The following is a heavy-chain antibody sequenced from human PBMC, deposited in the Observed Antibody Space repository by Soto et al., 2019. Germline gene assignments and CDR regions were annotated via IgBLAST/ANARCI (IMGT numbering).Heavy chain of an antibody. CDR1: GGSINSSSYF. CDR2: IYYSGST. J-gene: IGHJ5*02. V-gene: IGHV4-39*01. Sequence: SETLSLTCSVSGGSINSSSYFWGWVRQPPGKGLEWIGSIYYSGSTYYNPSLRSRVTISVDTSKNQFSLKLSSVTAADTAVFYCARHYSSGSRNWFDPCGQGTLVTVSS. D-gene: IGHD6-19*01. CDR3: ARHYSSGSRNWFDP.